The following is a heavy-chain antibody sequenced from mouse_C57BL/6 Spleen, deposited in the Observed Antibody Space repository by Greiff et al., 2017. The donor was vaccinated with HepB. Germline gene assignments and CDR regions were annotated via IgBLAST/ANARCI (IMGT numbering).Heavy chain of an antibody. D-gene: IGHD1-2*01. Sequence: QVQLQQPGAELVMPGASVKLSCKASGYTFTSYWMHWVKQRPGQGLEWIGEIDPSDSYTNYNQKFKGKSTLTVDKSSSTAYMQLSSLTSEDSAVYYCARGMITTAYYFDYCGQGTTLTVSS. J-gene: IGHJ2*01. CDR3: ARGMITTAYYFDY. CDR2: IDPSDSYT. CDR1: GYTFTSYW. V-gene: IGHV1-69*01.